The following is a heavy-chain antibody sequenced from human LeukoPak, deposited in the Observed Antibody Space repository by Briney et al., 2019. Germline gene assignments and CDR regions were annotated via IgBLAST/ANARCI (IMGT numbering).Heavy chain of an antibody. CDR1: GSTFSSYE. V-gene: IGHV3-48*03. Sequence: PGGSLRPSCAASGSTFSSYEMNWVRQAPGKGLEWASYISSSGSTRYYADSVKGRFTISRDNAKNSLYLQMNSLRAEDTAVYYCARRAYYYDSSGPGDYWGQGTLVTVSS. CDR2: ISSSGSTR. J-gene: IGHJ4*02. CDR3: ARRAYYYDSSGPGDY. D-gene: IGHD3-22*01.